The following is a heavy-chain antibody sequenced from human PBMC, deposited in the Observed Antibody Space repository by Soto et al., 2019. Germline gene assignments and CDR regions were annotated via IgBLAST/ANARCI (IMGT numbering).Heavy chain of an antibody. CDR1: GGSINRSSYY. CDR2: IYYSGST. CDR3: DRRSSGNLFDS. V-gene: IGHV4-39*01. J-gene: IGHJ4*02. Sequence: SETLSLTCSVSGGSINRSSYYWGWIRQPPGKGLEWIGNIYYSGSTYYSPSLKSRVTISIDTSKNQFSLKLSSVTAADMAVYYCDRRSSGNLFDSWGQGTLVTVYS. D-gene: IGHD1-1*01.